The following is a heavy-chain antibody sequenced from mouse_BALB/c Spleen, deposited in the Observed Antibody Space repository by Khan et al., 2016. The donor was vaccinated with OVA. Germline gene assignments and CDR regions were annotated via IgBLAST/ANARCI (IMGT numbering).Heavy chain of an antibody. V-gene: IGHV1-4*01. CDR1: GDTFTSNT. Sequence: QVQLQQSGAEPARPGASVKMSCKASGDTFTSNTLHWVKHRPGLGLEWIGYINPCFGYPTYNQKFNDKATLTADKSSSTAYMQLGSLRCDDSAVYYCTSRTATASRDCWGQGTTVTVSS. CDR2: INPCFGYP. D-gene: IGHD6-1*01. J-gene: IGHJ4*01. CDR3: TSRTATASRDC.